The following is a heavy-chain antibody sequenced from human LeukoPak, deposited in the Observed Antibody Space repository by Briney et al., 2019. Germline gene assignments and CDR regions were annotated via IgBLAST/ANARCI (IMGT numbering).Heavy chain of an antibody. Sequence: PGGSLRLSCAASGFTFSNYPMSWVRQAPGKGLEWVSAVSGRDTSTYYTDSVKGRFTISRDNSKNTLYLQMNSLSAEDTAIYYCAKWGDYDVLTGYYDSDYWGQGTLVTVSS. D-gene: IGHD3-9*01. V-gene: IGHV3-23*01. CDR2: VSGRDTST. CDR1: GFTFSNYP. CDR3: AKWGDYDVLTGYYDSDY. J-gene: IGHJ4*02.